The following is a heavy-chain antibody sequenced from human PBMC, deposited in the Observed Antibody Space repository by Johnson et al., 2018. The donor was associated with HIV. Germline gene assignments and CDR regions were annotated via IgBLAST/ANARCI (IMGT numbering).Heavy chain of an antibody. CDR3: ATKGSKWELIVEGFAV. D-gene: IGHD1-26*01. Sequence: QVHLVESGGGVVQPGRSLRLSCAASGFTFSSYAMHWVRQAPGKGLEWVAVISYDGSNKYYADSVKGRFSISKDTVKNSLYLQMNSLRAEDTAVYYCATKGSKWELIVEGFAVWGQGTMVTVSS. J-gene: IGHJ3*01. CDR2: ISYDGSNK. V-gene: IGHV3-30-3*01. CDR1: GFTFSSYA.